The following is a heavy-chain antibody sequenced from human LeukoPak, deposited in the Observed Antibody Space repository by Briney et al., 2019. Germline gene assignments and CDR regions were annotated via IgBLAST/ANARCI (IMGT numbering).Heavy chain of an antibody. D-gene: IGHD2-15*01. Sequence: AAVKVSCKASGYTFTSYAMNWVRQAPGQGLEWMGWINTNTGNPTYAQGFTGRFVFSLDTSVSTAYLQISSLKAEDTAVYYCARGVGVVAAIGGYYYMDVWGKGTTVTVSS. V-gene: IGHV7-4-1*02. CDR1: GYTFTSYA. CDR2: INTNTGNP. J-gene: IGHJ6*03. CDR3: ARGVGVVAAIGGYYYMDV.